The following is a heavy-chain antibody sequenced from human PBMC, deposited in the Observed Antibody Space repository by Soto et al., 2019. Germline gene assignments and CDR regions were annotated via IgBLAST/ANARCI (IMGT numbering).Heavy chain of an antibody. CDR1: VYSFTRYA. CDR2: INAGNGNT. Sequence: KGSVYSFTRYAREWVVQAHGQRLERMGWINAGNGNTKYSQKFQGRVTITRDTSASTAYMELSSLRSEDTAVYYCARGILYYDFWSGWRIEDYYYYIDVWGKGTPVTVYS. J-gene: IGHJ6*03. V-gene: IGHV1-3*01. CDR3: ARGILYYDFWSGWRIEDYYYYIDV. D-gene: IGHD3-3*01.